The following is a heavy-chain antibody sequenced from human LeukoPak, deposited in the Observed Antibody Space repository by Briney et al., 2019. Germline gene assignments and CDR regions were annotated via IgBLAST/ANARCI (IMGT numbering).Heavy chain of an antibody. D-gene: IGHD1-26*01. J-gene: IGHJ4*02. CDR2: IWYDGSNK. CDR3: AKEPYSGSQLLDY. Sequence: PGGSLRLSCAASGVTFSSYGMYWVRQAPGKGLEWVAVIWYDGSNKYYADSVKGRFTISRDNSKNTLYLQMNSLRAEDTAVYYCAKEPYSGSQLLDYWGQGTLVTVSS. V-gene: IGHV3-33*06. CDR1: GVTFSSYG.